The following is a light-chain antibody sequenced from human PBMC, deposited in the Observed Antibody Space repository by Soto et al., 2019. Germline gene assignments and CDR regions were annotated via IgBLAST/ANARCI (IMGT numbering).Light chain of an antibody. J-gene: IGKJ4*01. Sequence: EIVLTQSPATLSLSPGERATLSCRASQSVSSYLAWYQQKPGQAPRLLLYDSSNRSTASPARFRGSGSGTDFTLTISSLEPEDFAGYYCQQRSKWPLTFGGGTKVEIK. CDR3: QQRSKWPLT. V-gene: IGKV3-11*01. CDR1: QSVSSY. CDR2: DSS.